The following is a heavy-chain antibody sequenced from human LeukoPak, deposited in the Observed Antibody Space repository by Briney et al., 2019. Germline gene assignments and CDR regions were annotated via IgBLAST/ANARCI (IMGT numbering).Heavy chain of an antibody. Sequence: GASVTVSCKASGYTFTGYYIHWVRQAPGQGLAWMGCINPDSGGTNFPQKFQGRVTMTRDTSISTAYMELSRLRSDDTAVYHCARGDSYGYTSGFDYWGQGTLVTVSS. D-gene: IGHD5-18*01. CDR3: ARGDSYGYTSGFDY. CDR1: GYTFTGYY. V-gene: IGHV1-2*02. CDR2: INPDSGGT. J-gene: IGHJ4*02.